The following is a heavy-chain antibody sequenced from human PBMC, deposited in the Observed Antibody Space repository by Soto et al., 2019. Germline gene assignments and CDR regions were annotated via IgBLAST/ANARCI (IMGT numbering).Heavy chain of an antibody. V-gene: IGHV3-21*01. Sequence: GGSLRLSCAASGFTFSSYSMNWVRQAPGKGLEWVSSISSSSSYIYYADSVKGRFTISRDNAKNSLYLQMNSLRAEDTAVYYCARVGSYYDFWSGYRNYYYYYYMDVWGKGTTVTVSS. CDR1: GFTFSSYS. D-gene: IGHD3-3*01. J-gene: IGHJ6*03. CDR3: ARVGSYYDFWSGYRNYYYYYYMDV. CDR2: ISSSSSYI.